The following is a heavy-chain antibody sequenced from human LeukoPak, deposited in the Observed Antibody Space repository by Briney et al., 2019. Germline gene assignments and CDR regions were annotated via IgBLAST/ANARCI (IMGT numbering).Heavy chain of an antibody. CDR3: ATDSGYSLY. CDR2: FDPEDGDT. V-gene: IGHV1-24*01. D-gene: IGHD3-22*01. Sequence: ASVKVSCKVSGYTLTQLAIHWVRQAPGKGLEWMGGFDPEDGDTSYAQKFQGRVTMTEDTSTDTAYMKLTSLRSEDTAVYYCATDSGYSLYWGQGTLVTVSS. CDR1: GYTLTQLA. J-gene: IGHJ4*02.